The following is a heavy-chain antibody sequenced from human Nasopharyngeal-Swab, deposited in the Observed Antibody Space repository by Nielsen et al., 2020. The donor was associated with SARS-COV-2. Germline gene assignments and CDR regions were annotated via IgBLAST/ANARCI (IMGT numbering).Heavy chain of an antibody. V-gene: IGHV3-21*01. J-gene: IGHJ4*02. CDR1: GFTFSSYW. CDR3: ARDAPAHYGAFY. Sequence: GESLKISCAASGFTFSSYWMSWVRQAPGKGLEWLSSISSSSDSRPHADSVKGRFTISRDSSKNTLYLQMDSLRGEDTAVYYCARDAPAHYGAFYWGRGTLVTVSS. D-gene: IGHD4-17*01. CDR2: ISSSSDSR.